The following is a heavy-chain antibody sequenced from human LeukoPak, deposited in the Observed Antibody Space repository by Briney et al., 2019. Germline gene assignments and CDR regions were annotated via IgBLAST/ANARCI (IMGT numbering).Heavy chain of an antibody. CDR2: ISSNGGST. Sequence: PGGSLRLSCAASGFTFSSYAMHWVRQAPGKGLEYVSAISSNGGSTYYADSVKGRFTISRDNSKNTLYLQMGSLRAGDMAVYYCARAWDGDYWGQGTLVTVSS. CDR1: GFTFSSYA. J-gene: IGHJ4*02. D-gene: IGHD1-26*01. V-gene: IGHV3-64*02. CDR3: ARAWDGDY.